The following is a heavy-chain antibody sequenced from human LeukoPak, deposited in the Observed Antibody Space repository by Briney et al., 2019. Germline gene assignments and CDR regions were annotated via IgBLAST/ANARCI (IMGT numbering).Heavy chain of an antibody. D-gene: IGHD1-26*01. J-gene: IGHJ3*02. CDR2: INPNSGGT. Sequence: ASVKVSCKASGYTFTDHYVHWVRQAPGQGLEWMGWINPNSGGTNSAQKFQGRVTMTRDTSISTAYMELSRLRSDDTAVYCCAREETSGSSSAFDIWGQGTMVTVSS. V-gene: IGHV1-2*02. CDR1: GYTFTDHY. CDR3: AREETSGSSSAFDI.